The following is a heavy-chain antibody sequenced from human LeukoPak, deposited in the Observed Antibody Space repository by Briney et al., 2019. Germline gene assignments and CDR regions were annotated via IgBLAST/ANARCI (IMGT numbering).Heavy chain of an antibody. J-gene: IGHJ6*02. CDR3: ARRALRYCSSTSCPAQYYGVDV. D-gene: IGHD2-2*01. CDR2: IKEDGSEK. CDR1: GFIFSSYW. V-gene: IGHV3-7*03. Sequence: PGGSLRLSCAASGFIFSSYWMSWVRQAPGKGLEWVANIKEDGSEKYYVDSVKGRFTISRDNAKNSLYLQTNSLRAEDTAVYYCARRALRYCSSTSCPAQYYGVDVWGQGTLVTVSS.